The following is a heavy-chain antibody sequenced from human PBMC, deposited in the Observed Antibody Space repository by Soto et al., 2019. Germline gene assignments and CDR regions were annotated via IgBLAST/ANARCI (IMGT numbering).Heavy chain of an antibody. J-gene: IGHJ6*02. CDR2: IYPGDSDT. CDR3: ARHCDYYGPYYYYYGMDV. CDR1: GYSFTSYW. Sequence: GESLRISCKGSGYSFTSYWIGWVRQMPGKGLEWMGIIYPGDSDTRYSPSFQGQVTISADKSISTAYLQWSSLKASDTAMYYCARHCDYYGPYYYYYGMDVWGQGTTVTVSS. D-gene: IGHD3-10*01. V-gene: IGHV5-51*01.